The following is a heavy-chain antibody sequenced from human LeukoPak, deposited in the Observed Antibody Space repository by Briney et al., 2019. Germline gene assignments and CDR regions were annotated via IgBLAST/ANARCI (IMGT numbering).Heavy chain of an antibody. V-gene: IGHV3-20*04. CDR2: INWNGGST. CDR1: GFTFDDYG. CDR3: ARQTGRVAVLD. D-gene: IGHD6-19*01. J-gene: IGHJ4*02. Sequence: GGSLRLSCAASGFTFDDYGMSWVRQAPGKGLEWVSGINWNGGSTGYADSVKGRFTISRDNAKNSLYLQMNSLRADDTAVYYCARQTGRVAVLDWGQGTLVTVSS.